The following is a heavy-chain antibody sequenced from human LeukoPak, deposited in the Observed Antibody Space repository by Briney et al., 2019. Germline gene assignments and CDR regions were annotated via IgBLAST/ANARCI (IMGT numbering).Heavy chain of an antibody. CDR2: ISAYTGNT. J-gene: IGHJ6*02. Sequence: GASVKVSCKASGYTFTRYGISWVRQAPGHGLEWMGWISAYTGNTNYAQKLQDRVTITADESTSTAYMELSSLRSEDTAVYYCARPYCSGGSCYSGSWYGMDVWGQGTTVTVSS. CDR1: GYTFTRYG. CDR3: ARPYCSGGSCYSGSWYGMDV. V-gene: IGHV1-18*01. D-gene: IGHD2-15*01.